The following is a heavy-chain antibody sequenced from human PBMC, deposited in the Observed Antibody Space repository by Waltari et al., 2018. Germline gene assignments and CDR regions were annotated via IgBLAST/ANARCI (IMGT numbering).Heavy chain of an antibody. V-gene: IGHV3-48*03. CDR1: GFTFGGHT. CDR3: VRSLYINYGSEGFEE. D-gene: IGHD3-16*01. Sequence: EEIGGKLVPPGGSLSLSCGGPGFTFGGHTLNWVRQTPGKGLEWISHISPNGYDKLYAASVKGRFTLSRDSAKSVFLEMSRLRAEDSGVYYCVRSLYINYGSEGFEEWGPGTMVTVSS. CDR2: ISPNGYDK. J-gene: IGHJ3*01.